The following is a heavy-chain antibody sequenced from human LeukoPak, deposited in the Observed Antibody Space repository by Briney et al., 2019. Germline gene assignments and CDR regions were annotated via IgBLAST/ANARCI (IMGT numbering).Heavy chain of an antibody. CDR1: GFTFSDYY. J-gene: IGHJ4*02. CDR3: AVAGYGRRFDY. Sequence: GSLRLSCAASGFTFSDYYMSWIRQPPGKGLQWIGEINHSGSTNYNPSLKSRVTISVDTSKNQFSLKLSSVTAADAAVYYCAVAGYGRRFDYWGQGTLVTVSS. D-gene: IGHD5-18*01. V-gene: IGHV4-34*08. CDR2: INHSGST.